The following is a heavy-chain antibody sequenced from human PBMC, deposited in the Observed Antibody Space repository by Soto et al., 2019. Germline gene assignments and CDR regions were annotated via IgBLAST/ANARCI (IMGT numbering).Heavy chain of an antibody. V-gene: IGHV3-23*01. CDR3: AKRTPKSSGSYYSLMDV. CDR1: GFTFSSYA. CDR2: ISGSGGST. Sequence: PGGSLRLSCAASGFTFSSYAMSWVRQAPGKGLEWVSAISGSGGSTYYADSVKGRFTISRDNSKNTLYLQMNSLRAEDTAVYYCAKRTPKSSGSYYSLMDVWGQGTTVTVSS. J-gene: IGHJ6*02. D-gene: IGHD3-10*01.